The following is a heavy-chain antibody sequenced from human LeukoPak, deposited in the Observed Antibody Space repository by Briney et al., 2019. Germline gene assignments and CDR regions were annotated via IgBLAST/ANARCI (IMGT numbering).Heavy chain of an antibody. V-gene: IGHV3-21*01. CDR1: GFTFSSYS. CDR2: ISSSSSYI. D-gene: IGHD5-24*01. J-gene: IGHJ4*02. CDR3: AREDGSPDEGFDY. Sequence: GGSLRLSCAASGFTFSSYSMNWVRQAPGKGLEWVSSISSSSSYIYYADSVKGRFTISRDNAKNSLYLQMNSLRAEDTAVYYCAREDGSPDEGFDYWGQGTLVTVSS.